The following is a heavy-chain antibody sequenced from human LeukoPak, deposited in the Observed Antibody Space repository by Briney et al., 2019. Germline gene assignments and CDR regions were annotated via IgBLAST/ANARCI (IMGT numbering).Heavy chain of an antibody. V-gene: IGHV3-74*01. J-gene: IGHJ6*02. CDR3: ARDLDYYGMDV. CDR2: IKSDGSST. CDR1: GFTFSDYW. Sequence: GGSLRLSCAASGFTFSDYWMHWVRHAPGKGLVWVSRIKSDGSSTSYADSVKGRFRISRDNAKNTVYLQMNSLRVEDTAVYYCARDLDYYGMDVWGQGTSVTVSS.